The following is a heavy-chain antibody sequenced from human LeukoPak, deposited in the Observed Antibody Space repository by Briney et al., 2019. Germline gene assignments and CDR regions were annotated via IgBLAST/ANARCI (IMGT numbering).Heavy chain of an antibody. CDR3: ARTFYDTLDSNAFDF. Sequence: ASVKVSCKASGFTSTSSAMQWVRQAPGQGLEWMGWINPDSGGTNNAQKFQGRVTMTRDTSISTAYMELSRLRSDDTAVYYCARTFYDTLDSNAFDFWGQGTMVIVSS. CDR2: INPDSGGT. D-gene: IGHD2/OR15-2a*01. CDR1: GFTSTSSA. V-gene: IGHV1-2*02. J-gene: IGHJ3*01.